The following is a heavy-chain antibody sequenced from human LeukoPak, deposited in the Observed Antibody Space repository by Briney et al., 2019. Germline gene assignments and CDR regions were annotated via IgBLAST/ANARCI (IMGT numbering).Heavy chain of an antibody. Sequence: GGSLRLSCAASGFTFSRSAMHGVRQASGKGLEWVGRIRSKANSYATAYAASVKGRFTISRDDSKNTAYLQMNSLKTEDTAVYYCTRSALGYFDYWGQGTLVTVSS. CDR3: TRSALGYFDY. J-gene: IGHJ4*02. CDR1: GFTFSRSA. D-gene: IGHD3-16*01. V-gene: IGHV3-73*01. CDR2: IRSKANSYAT.